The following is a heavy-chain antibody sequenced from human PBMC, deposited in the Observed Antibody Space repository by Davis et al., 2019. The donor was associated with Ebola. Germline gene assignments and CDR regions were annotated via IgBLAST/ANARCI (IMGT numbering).Heavy chain of an antibody. Sequence: PGGSLRLSCAASGFTFSDYYLSWIRQAPGKGLEWVAHIQTSGVNVYYADSVKGRFTISRDNAKNSLYLQMASLRAEDSAVYYCARAWTYAYDYWGQGTLVTVSS. CDR3: ARAWTYAYDY. CDR1: GFTFSDYY. V-gene: IGHV3-11*01. CDR2: IQTSGVNV. J-gene: IGHJ4*02. D-gene: IGHD1-7*01.